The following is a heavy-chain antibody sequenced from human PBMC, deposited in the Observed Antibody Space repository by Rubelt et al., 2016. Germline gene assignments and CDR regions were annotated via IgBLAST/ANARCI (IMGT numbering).Heavy chain of an antibody. Sequence: QLQESGPGLVKPSETLSLTCTVSGGSISSSSYYWGWIRQPPGKGLEWIGSIYYSGSTYYNPSLKSRVTISVDTSKNQFSLKLSSVTAADTAVYYWARQSSGGNWFDPWGQGTLVTVSS. CDR2: IYYSGST. CDR3: ARQSSGGNWFDP. V-gene: IGHV4-39*07. J-gene: IGHJ5*02. CDR1: GGSISSSSYY. D-gene: IGHD6-19*01.